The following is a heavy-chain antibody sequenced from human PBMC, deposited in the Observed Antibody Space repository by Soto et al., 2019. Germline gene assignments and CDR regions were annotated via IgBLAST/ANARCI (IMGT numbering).Heavy chain of an antibody. CDR3: ARATSSEIYYYMDV. CDR1: GFTFSSYW. V-gene: IGHV3-74*01. CDR2: INSDGSST. Sequence: GGSLRLSCAASGFTFSSYWMHWVRQAPGNGLVWVSRINSDGSSTSYADSVKGRFTISRDNAKNTLYLQMNSLRAEDTAVYYCARATSSEIYYYMDVWGKGTTVTVSS. D-gene: IGHD6-19*01. J-gene: IGHJ6*03.